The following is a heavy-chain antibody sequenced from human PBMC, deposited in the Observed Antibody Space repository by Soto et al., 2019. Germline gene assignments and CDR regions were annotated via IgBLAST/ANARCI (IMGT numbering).Heavy chain of an antibody. CDR3: ARDKDRPQLGGNYYYILDV. CDR1: GGTFSTSA. V-gene: IGHV1-69*12. J-gene: IGHJ6*02. D-gene: IGHD3-3*02. CDR2: IMPIFRTS. Sequence: QVQLEQSGPEVKKPGFSVKVSCKASGGTFSTSAISWVRQAPGQGLEWMGGIMPIFRTSDYAQKFQGRVTVTADESTSTAYMELSGLRSDDTAVYYCARDKDRPQLGGNYYYILDVWGQGTTITVSS.